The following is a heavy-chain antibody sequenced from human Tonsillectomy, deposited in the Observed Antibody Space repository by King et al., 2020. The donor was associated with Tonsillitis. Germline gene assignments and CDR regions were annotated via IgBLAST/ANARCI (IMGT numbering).Heavy chain of an antibody. J-gene: IGHJ6*03. D-gene: IGHD1-26*01. CDR3: ARRRKVNGGSYGGNNYYYYYLDV. CDR2: IYPGDSDT. V-gene: IGHV5-51*01. CDR1: GYSFTSYW. Sequence: QLVQSGAEVKKPGESLKISCEASGYSFTSYWIGWVRQMPGKGLEWMGIIYPGDSDTRYSPSFQGQVTISVDKSISTAYLQWSSLKASDTAIYFCARRRKVNGGSYGGNNYYYYYLDVWGKGTTVNVS.